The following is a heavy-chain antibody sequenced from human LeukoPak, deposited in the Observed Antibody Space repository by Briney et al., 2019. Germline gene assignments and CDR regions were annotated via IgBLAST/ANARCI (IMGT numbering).Heavy chain of an antibody. CDR2: IIPIFGTA. CDR3: ARDLKEVGDAFDI. D-gene: IGHD2-2*01. V-gene: IGHV1-69*13. J-gene: IGHJ3*02. Sequence: ASVKVSCKASGGTFSSYAISWVRQAPGQGLEWMGGIIPIFGTANYAQKFQGRVTITADESTSTAYMELSSLRSEDTAVYYCARDLKEVGDAFDIWGQGTMVTVSS. CDR1: GGTFSSYA.